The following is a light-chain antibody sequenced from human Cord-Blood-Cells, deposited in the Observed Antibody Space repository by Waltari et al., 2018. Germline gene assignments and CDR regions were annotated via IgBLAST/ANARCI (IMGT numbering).Light chain of an antibody. CDR3: QQCDSTPYT. V-gene: IGKV1-39*01. CDR1: QSISSY. J-gene: IGKJ2*01. Sequence: DIQMTQSPSSLSASVGDRVPITCRASQSISSYLNWYQQKPGKAPKLLIYAASSMQSGVPSRFSGSGSGTDFTLTISSLQPEDFAAYYCQQCDSTPYTFGQGTKLEIK. CDR2: AAS.